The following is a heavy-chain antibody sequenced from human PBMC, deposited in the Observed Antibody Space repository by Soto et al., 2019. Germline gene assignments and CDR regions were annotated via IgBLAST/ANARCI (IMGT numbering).Heavy chain of an antibody. D-gene: IGHD3-10*01. J-gene: IGHJ4*02. CDR1: GGYISSSNW. V-gene: IGHV4-4*02. CDR3: ARDEGSIQTFDY. CDR2: IYHSGST. Sequence: SETLSLTCAVSGGYISSSNWWSWVRQPPGKGLEWIGEIYHSGSTNYNPSLKSRVTISVDKSKNQFSLKLSSVTAEDTAVYYCARDEGSIQTFDYWGQGTLVTVSS.